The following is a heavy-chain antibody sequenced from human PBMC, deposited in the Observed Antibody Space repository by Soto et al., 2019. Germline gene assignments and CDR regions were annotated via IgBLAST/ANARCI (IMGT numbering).Heavy chain of an antibody. CDR1: GGSISSSSYY. Sequence: PSETLSLTCTVSGGSISSSSYYWGWIRQPPGKGLEWIGSIYYSGSTYYNPSLKSRVTISVDTSKNQFSLKLSSVTAADTAVYYATVTTSDNWFDPWGQGTLVTVSS. CDR3: TVTTSDNWFDP. D-gene: IGHD4-4*01. CDR2: IYYSGST. V-gene: IGHV4-39*01. J-gene: IGHJ5*02.